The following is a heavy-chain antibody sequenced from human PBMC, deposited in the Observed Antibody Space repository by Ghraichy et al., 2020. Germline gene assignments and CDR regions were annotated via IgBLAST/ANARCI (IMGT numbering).Heavy chain of an antibody. D-gene: IGHD4-17*01. Sequence: ASVKVSCKASPSTFTSYGISWVRQAPGQGLEWMGWISPHSDNTDYSQKFQGRLTLTTDTSTTTAYMDLRSLTSDDTAVYYCASHGDYDSNLNPFDYWGQGTLVTVSS. CDR2: ISPHSDNT. J-gene: IGHJ4*02. CDR3: ASHGDYDSNLNPFDY. V-gene: IGHV1-18*01. CDR1: PSTFTSYG.